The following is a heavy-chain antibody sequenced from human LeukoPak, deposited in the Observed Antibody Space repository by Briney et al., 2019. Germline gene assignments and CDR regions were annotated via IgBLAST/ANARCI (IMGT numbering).Heavy chain of an antibody. CDR1: GFTFSSYA. CDR3: QGSGSIDY. Sequence: PGGSLRLSCAASGFTFSSYAMSWARQAPGKGLEWVSAISGSGGSTYYADSVKGRFTISRDNAKNSLYLQMNSLRAEDTAVYYCQGSGSIDYWGQGTLVTVSS. J-gene: IGHJ4*02. V-gene: IGHV3-23*01. D-gene: IGHD5-12*01. CDR2: ISGSGGST.